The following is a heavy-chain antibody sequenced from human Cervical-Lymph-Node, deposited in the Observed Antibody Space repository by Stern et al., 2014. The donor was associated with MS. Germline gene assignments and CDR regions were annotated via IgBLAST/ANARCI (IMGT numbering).Heavy chain of an antibody. CDR3: AKHACTGAACPFDL. CDR1: GDSISSYTHY. Sequence: QLQLQESGPGLVKPSETLSLTCAVSGDSISSYTHYWAWIRQPPGKGLEWIGGVSHSGPTNSHPPLKMPFTISVDAPKNHFSLGLIPGTAADTAVFYCAKHACTGAACPFDLWGQGTLVTVSS. CDR2: VSHSGPT. D-gene: IGHD2-8*02. J-gene: IGHJ4*02. V-gene: IGHV4-39*01.